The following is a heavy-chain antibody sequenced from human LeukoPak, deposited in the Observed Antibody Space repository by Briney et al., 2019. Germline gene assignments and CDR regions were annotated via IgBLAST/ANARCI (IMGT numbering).Heavy chain of an antibody. J-gene: IGHJ6*03. V-gene: IGHV1-46*01. CDR3: ARLARYSWSPISPLYYYYYMDV. D-gene: IGHD1-26*01. Sequence: ASVKVSCKASGYIFTSYAMHWVRRAPGPGPRWMGIINPSDASTTYAQKFQGRVTMTRDMSTSTVYMGLSSLRSEDTAVYYCARLARYSWSPISPLYYYYYMDVWGKGTTVTVSS. CDR1: GYIFTSYA. CDR2: INPSDAST.